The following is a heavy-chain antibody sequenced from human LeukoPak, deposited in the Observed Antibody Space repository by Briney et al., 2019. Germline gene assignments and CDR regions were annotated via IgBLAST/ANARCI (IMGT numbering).Heavy chain of an antibody. D-gene: IGHD6-13*01. CDR3: ASRAAAGPDY. Sequence: SETLSLTCTVSGGSVSSGSYYWSWIRQPPGKGLEWIGYIYYSGSTNYNPSLKSRVTISVDTSKNQFSLKLSSVTAADTAVYYCASRAAAGPDYWGQGTLVTVSS. CDR1: GGSVSSGSYY. V-gene: IGHV4-61*01. CDR2: IYYSGST. J-gene: IGHJ4*02.